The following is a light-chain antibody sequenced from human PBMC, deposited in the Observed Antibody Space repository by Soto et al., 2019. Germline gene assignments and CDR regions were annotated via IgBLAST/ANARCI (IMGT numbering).Light chain of an antibody. CDR1: QAVGTS. V-gene: IGKV3-11*01. J-gene: IGKJ4*01. Sequence: EVVLTQSPAPLSFSPGERATLSCRASQAVGTSLAWYQQKPGQAPKLLLYDASNRATGIPARFSGSGSGTDFTLTISSLEPEDSAVYYCQDRSDWPPLTFGGGTKVEIK. CDR3: QDRSDWPPLT. CDR2: DAS.